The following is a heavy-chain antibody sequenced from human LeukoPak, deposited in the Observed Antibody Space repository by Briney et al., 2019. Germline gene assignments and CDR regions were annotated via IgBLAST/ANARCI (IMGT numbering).Heavy chain of an antibody. J-gene: IGHJ4*02. Sequence: ASVKVSCKASGYTFTGYYMHWVRQAPGQGLEWMGWINPNSGGTNYAQKFQGRVTMTRDTSISTAYMELSRLRSDDTAVYYCARTLGGWYYFDYWGQGTLVTVSS. CDR2: INPNSGGT. D-gene: IGHD6-19*01. V-gene: IGHV1-2*02. CDR1: GYTFTGYY. CDR3: ARTLGGWYYFDY.